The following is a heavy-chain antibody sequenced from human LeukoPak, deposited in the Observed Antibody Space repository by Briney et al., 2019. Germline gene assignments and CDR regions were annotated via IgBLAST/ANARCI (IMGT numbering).Heavy chain of an antibody. Sequence: ASETLSLTCTVSGGSISSYYWSWIRQPPGKGLEWIGYIYYSGSTNYNPSLKSRVTISVDTSKNQFSLKLSSVTAADTAVYYCARSPCGGGDCYSGYAFDIWGQGTMVTVSS. V-gene: IGHV4-59*12. J-gene: IGHJ3*02. D-gene: IGHD2-21*02. CDR3: ARSPCGGGDCYSGYAFDI. CDR2: IYYSGST. CDR1: GGSISSYY.